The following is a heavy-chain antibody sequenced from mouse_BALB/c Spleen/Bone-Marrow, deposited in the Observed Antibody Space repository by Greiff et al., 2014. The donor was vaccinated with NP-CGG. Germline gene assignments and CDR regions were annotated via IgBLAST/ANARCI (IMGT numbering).Heavy chain of an antibody. V-gene: IGHV1S22*01. CDR2: IYPGTGSI. J-gene: IGHJ4*01. Sequence: LQESGSELVRPGASVKLSCKASGYTFTSYWMHWVKQRPGQGLEWLGNIYPGTGSINYDKKFKSKATLTVDTSSSTAYMQLSSLTSEDSAVYYCTRSGYVMDYWGQGTSVTVSS. CDR3: TRSGYVMDY. D-gene: IGHD3-1*01. CDR1: GYTFTSYW.